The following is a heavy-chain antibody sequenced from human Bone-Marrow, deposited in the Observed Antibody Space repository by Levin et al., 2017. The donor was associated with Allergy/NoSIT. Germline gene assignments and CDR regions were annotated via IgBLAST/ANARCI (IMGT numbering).Heavy chain of an antibody. Sequence: SETLSLSCTVSNGSISGYFWAWIRQTPGKGLEWIGYIYYTGSATYNPSFEGRGTMSVDTSRNRISLTLNLVTAADTAVYFCARGDDWSPNVYAFWGQGTLVAVSS. J-gene: IGHJ1*01. CDR2: IYYTGSA. CDR1: NGSISGYF. D-gene: IGHD5/OR15-5a*01. CDR3: ARGDDWSPNVYAF. V-gene: IGHV4-59*01.